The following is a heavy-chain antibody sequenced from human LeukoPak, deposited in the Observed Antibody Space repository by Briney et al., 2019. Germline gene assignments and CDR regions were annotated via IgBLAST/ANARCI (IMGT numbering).Heavy chain of an antibody. J-gene: IGHJ3*02. CDR1: GFTFSSYG. CDR3: AKDPSYSGSYRDDAFDI. Sequence: GGSLRLSCAASGFTFSSYGMHWVRQAPGKGLDWVAFIRYDGSNKYYADSVKGRFTISRDNSKNTLYLQMNSLRAEDTAVYYCAKDPSYSGSYRDDAFDIWGQGTMVTVSS. V-gene: IGHV3-30*02. D-gene: IGHD1-26*01. CDR2: IRYDGSNK.